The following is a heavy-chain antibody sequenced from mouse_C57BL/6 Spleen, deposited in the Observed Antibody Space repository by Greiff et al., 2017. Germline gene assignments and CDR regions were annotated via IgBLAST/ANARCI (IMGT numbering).Heavy chain of an antibody. J-gene: IGHJ2*01. CDR1: GYSFTGYF. D-gene: IGHD1-1*01. CDR2: INPYNGDT. V-gene: IGHV1-20*01. CDR3: ARYYGSSYYFDY. Sequence: EVQLQQSGPELVKPGDSVKISCKASGYSFTGYFMNWVMQSHGKSLEWIGRINPYNGDTFYNQKFKGKATLTVDKSSSTAHMELRSLTSEDSAVYYCARYYGSSYYFDYWGQGTALTVSS.